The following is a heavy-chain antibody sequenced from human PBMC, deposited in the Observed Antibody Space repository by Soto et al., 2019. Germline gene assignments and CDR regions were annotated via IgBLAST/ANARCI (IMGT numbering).Heavy chain of an antibody. Sequence: PSETLSLTCAVYGGSFSGYYWSWIRKPPGKGLEWIGEINHSGSTNYNPSLKSRVTISVDTSKNQFSLKLSSVTAADTAVYYCARSLKYCSGGSCYSNNYYYYGMDVWGQGTTVTVSS. CDR2: INHSGST. CDR1: GGSFSGYY. V-gene: IGHV4-34*01. D-gene: IGHD2-15*01. J-gene: IGHJ6*02. CDR3: ARSLKYCSGGSCYSNNYYYYGMDV.